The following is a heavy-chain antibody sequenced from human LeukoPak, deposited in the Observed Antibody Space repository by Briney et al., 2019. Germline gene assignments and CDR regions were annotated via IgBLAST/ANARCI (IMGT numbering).Heavy chain of an antibody. CDR3: ARAGGSTVSHSDY. J-gene: IGHJ4*02. Sequence: GGSLRLSCAASGFTFTTYWMHWVRQAPGKGLEWVSSISSSTSYIYYADSVKGRFTISKDNAKNPLYLQMNSLRAEDTAVYYCARAGGSTVSHSDYWGQGTLVTVSS. CDR1: GFTFTTYW. V-gene: IGHV3-21*01. D-gene: IGHD4-17*01. CDR2: ISSSTSYI.